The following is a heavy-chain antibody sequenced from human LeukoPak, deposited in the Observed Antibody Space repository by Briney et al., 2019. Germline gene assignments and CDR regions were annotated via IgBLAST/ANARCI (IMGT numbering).Heavy chain of an antibody. CDR3: AKDSMLRGSTYDY. D-gene: IGHD3-10*01. Sequence: GGSLRLSCAASGFTFSTYAMIWVRQAPGKGLEWVSAISGSGTTYYADSVKGRFTISRDNSKKTLYLRMNSLRAEDTAVYYCAKDSMLRGSTYDYWGQGTVVTVSS. CDR1: GFTFSTYA. J-gene: IGHJ4*02. V-gene: IGHV3-23*01. CDR2: ISGSGTT.